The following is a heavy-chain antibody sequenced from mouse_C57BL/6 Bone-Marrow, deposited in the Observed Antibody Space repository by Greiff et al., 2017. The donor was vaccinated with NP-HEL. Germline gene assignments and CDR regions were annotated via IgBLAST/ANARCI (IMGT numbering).Heavy chain of an antibody. V-gene: IGHV1-18*01. CDR1: GYTFTDYN. J-gene: IGHJ4*01. CDR3: ARSYYDGSSSYAMDY. Sequence: DVQLQESGPELVKPGASVKIPCKASGYTFTDYNMDWVKQSHGKSLEWIGDINPNNGGTIYNQKFKGKATLTVDKSSSTAYMELRSLTSEDTAVYYCARSYYDGSSSYAMDYWGQGTSVTVAS. CDR2: INPNNGGT. D-gene: IGHD1-1*01.